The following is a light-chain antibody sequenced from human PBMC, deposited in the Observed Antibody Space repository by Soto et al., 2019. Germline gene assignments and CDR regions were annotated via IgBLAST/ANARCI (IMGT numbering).Light chain of an antibody. V-gene: IGKV3-11*01. CDR1: QSVSDY. CDR3: QRRSNWSTT. CDR2: DAS. J-gene: IGKJ1*01. Sequence: PGERATLSCRAGQSVSDYLAWYQQKPGQPPRLLIYDASNRATGIPARFSGSGSGTDFTLTISSLEPEDFAVYYCQRRSNWSTTFGQGTKVDIK.